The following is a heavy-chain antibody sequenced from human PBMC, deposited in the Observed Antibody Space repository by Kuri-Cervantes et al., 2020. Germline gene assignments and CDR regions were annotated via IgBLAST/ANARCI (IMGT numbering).Heavy chain of an antibody. D-gene: IGHD6-6*01. CDR1: GFTFSSYG. CDR3: ANHDGSSWGNWFDP. CDR2: ISYDGSNK. V-gene: IGHV3-30*18. J-gene: IGHJ5*02. Sequence: LSLTCAASGFTFSSYGMPWVRQAPGKGLEWVAVISYDGSNKYYADSVKGRFTISRDNSKNTLYLQMNSLRAEDTAVYYCANHDGSSWGNWFDPWGQGTLVTVSS.